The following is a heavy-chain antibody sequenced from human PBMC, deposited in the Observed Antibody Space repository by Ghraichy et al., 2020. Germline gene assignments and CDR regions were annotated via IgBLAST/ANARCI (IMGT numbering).Heavy chain of an antibody. CDR3: ARVGPLGLRFLEWLHMGGDY. D-gene: IGHD3-3*01. CDR1: GYTFTSYG. CDR2: ISAYNGNT. V-gene: IGHV1-18*04. J-gene: IGHJ4*02. Sequence: ASVKVSCKASGYTFTSYGISWVRQAPGQGLEWMGWISAYNGNTNYAQKLQGRVTMTTDTSTSTAYMELRSLRSDDTAVYYCARVGPLGLRFLEWLHMGGDYWGQGTLVTVSS.